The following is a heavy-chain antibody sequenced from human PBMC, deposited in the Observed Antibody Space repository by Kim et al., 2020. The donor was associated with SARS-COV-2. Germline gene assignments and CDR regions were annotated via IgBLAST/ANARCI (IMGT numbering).Heavy chain of an antibody. D-gene: IGHD2-21*01. CDR2: IYYSGNT. J-gene: IGHJ4*02. CDR3: ARSSHCGGYCYSFDY. Sequence: SETLSLTCTVSGGSLTSYHWSWIRQPPGKGLEWIGHIYYSGNTNYNPSLKSRVTVSVDTSKNQFSLSLSSVTAADTAVYYCARSSHCGGYCYSFDYWGQG. CDR1: GGSLTSYH. V-gene: IGHV4-59*08.